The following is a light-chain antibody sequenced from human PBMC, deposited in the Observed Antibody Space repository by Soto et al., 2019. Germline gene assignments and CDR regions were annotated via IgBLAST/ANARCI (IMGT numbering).Light chain of an antibody. CDR2: AAS. Sequence: DIQMTQSPSSLSASVGDRVTITFRASQSISSYLNWYQQKPGKAPRLLIYAASSLQSGVPSRFSGSGSGTDFTLTISSLQPEDFATYYCQQSYSTLRFGQGTKV. J-gene: IGKJ1*01. CDR1: QSISSY. CDR3: QQSYSTLR. V-gene: IGKV1-39*01.